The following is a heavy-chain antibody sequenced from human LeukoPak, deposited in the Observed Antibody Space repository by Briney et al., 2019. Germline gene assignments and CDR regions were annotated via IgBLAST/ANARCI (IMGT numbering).Heavy chain of an antibody. CDR3: ARDVKGRWELLGSHDY. D-gene: IGHD1-26*01. J-gene: IGHJ4*02. CDR1: GFTFSSYS. Sequence: GGSLRLSCAASGFTFSSYSLSWVRQAPGKGLEWVSSISSSSSYIYYVDSVKGRFTISRDNAKNSLYLQMNSLRVEDTAVYYCARDVKGRWELLGSHDYWGQGTLVTASS. CDR2: ISSSSSYI. V-gene: IGHV3-21*06.